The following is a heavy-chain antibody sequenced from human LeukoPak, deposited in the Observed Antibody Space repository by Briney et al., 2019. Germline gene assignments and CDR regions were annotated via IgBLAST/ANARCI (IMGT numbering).Heavy chain of an antibody. CDR3: ARASKHIVVVTD. J-gene: IGHJ4*02. CDR1: GGSFSGYY. CDR2: INHSGST. Sequence: SXTLSLTCAVYGGSFSGYYWSGIRQPPGKGVEWIGEINHSGSTNYNTSLKRRVTISVDTSKNHFSLKLSSVTAADTAVYYCARASKHIVVVTDWGQGTLVTVSS. V-gene: IGHV4-34*01. D-gene: IGHD2-21*02.